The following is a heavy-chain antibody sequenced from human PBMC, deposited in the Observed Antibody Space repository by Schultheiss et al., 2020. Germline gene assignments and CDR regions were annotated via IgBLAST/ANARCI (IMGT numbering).Heavy chain of an antibody. CDR3: ARGRGGDIDQYDMDV. D-gene: IGHD2-21*01. J-gene: IGHJ6*02. Sequence: SETLSLTCTVSGGSISSYYWSWIRQPPGKGLEWIGSIYYSGSTYYNPSLKSRVTISVDTSKNQFSLKLSSVTAADTAVYYCARGRGGDIDQYDMDVWGQGTTVTVAS. CDR1: GGSISSYY. V-gene: IGHV4-59*05. CDR2: IYYSGST.